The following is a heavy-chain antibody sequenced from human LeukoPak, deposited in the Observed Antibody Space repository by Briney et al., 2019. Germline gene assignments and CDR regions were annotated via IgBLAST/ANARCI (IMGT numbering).Heavy chain of an antibody. V-gene: IGHV4-59*08. CDR3: ARLPYSSSPHFDY. J-gene: IGHJ4*02. CDR1: GGSISSYY. D-gene: IGHD6-6*01. CDR2: IYYSGST. Sequence: SETLSLTCTVSGGSISSYYWSWIRQPPGKGLEWIGYIYYSGSTNYNPSLKSRATISVDTSKNQFSLKLSSVTAADTAVYYCARLPYSSSPHFDYWGQGTLVTVSS.